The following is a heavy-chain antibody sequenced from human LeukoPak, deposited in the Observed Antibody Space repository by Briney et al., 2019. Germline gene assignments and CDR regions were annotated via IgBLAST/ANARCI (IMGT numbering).Heavy chain of an antibody. CDR1: GGSISSGDYY. D-gene: IGHD3-3*01. Sequence: SETLSLTCTVSGGSISSGDYYWSWIRQPPGKGLEWIGYIYYSGSTYYNPSLKSRVTISVDTSKNQFSLKLSSVTAADTAVYYCARGRGGDYDFWSGYSLRPFHYFDYWGQGTLVTVSS. CDR3: ARGRGGDYDFWSGYSLRPFHYFDY. CDR2: IYYSGST. V-gene: IGHV4-30-4*08. J-gene: IGHJ4*02.